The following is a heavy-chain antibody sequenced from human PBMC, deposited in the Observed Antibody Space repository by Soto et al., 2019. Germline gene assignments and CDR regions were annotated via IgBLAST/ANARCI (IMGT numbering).Heavy chain of an antibody. Sequence: SGPTLVNPTETLTLTCTFSGFSLTSPGMCVSWIREPPGKALEWLALIERDDDDKYYSTSLKTRLTISKDTRKNQVVLTMANMDPADTGTYYCARSIRGPRRFNGMDVWGQGTTVTVSS. D-gene: IGHD1-20*01. CDR2: IERDDDDK. CDR1: GFSLTSPGMC. V-gene: IGHV2-70*13. J-gene: IGHJ6*02. CDR3: ARSIRGPRRFNGMDV.